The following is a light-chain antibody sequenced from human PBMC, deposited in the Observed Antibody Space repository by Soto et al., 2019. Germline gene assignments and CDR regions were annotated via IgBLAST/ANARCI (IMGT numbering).Light chain of an antibody. CDR2: KAS. Sequence: DIQMTQSPSTLSASVGDRVTITCRASQSVRIWLAWYQQKAGKAPKLLIHKASFLESGVPTRFSGSGSGTEFTLTITSLQPDDFATYYCQQYNSYSTFGQGTKVDIK. J-gene: IGKJ1*01. V-gene: IGKV1-5*03. CDR3: QQYNSYST. CDR1: QSVRIW.